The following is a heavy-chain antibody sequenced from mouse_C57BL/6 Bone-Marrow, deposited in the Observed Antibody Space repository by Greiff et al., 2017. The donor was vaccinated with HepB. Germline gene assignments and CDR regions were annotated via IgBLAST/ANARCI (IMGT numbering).Heavy chain of an antibody. Sequence: EVQLQQSGPELVKPGASVKISCKASGYTFTDYYMNWVKQSNGKSLEWIGDINPNNGGTSYNQKFKGKATLTVDKSSSTAYMELRSLTSEDSAVYYCARDDEDFDYWGPGTTRTVSS. CDR2: INPNNGGT. CDR1: GYTFTDYY. D-gene: IGHD2-12*01. V-gene: IGHV1-26*01. CDR3: ARDDEDFDY. J-gene: IGHJ2*01.